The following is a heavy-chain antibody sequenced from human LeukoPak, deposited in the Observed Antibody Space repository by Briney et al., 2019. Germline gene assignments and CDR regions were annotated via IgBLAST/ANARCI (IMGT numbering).Heavy chain of an antibody. V-gene: IGHV4-59*08. J-gene: IGHJ6*03. Sequence: SETLSLTCKVSGVSISNYYWTWIRQPPGKALEWIGYIFNTGSTNYNPSLKSRATISLDTSQNQVSLELKSVTAADTAVCYCARQSRYYYMDVWGRGTTVTVSS. CDR3: ARQSRYYYMDV. CDR1: GVSISNYY. CDR2: IFNTGST.